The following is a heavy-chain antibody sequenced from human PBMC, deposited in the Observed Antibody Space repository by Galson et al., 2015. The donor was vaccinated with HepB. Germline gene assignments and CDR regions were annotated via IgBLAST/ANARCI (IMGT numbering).Heavy chain of an antibody. D-gene: IGHD3-10*01. Sequence: LRLSCAASGFTFYSYAMHWVRQAPGKGLESVSYISSTGTTMYYADSAKGRFTISRDNAQNSLYLQMNSLRDEDTAVYYCARVYFGSGSSSAYWYFDLWGQGTLVTVSS. CDR2: ISSTGTTM. J-gene: IGHJ2*01. CDR3: ARVYFGSGSSSAYWYFDL. V-gene: IGHV3-48*03. CDR1: GFTFYSYA.